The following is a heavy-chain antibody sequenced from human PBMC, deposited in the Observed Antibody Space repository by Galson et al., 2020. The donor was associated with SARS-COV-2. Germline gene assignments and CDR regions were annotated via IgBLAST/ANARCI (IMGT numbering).Heavy chain of an antibody. CDR1: GYTFTSYG. J-gene: IGHJ6*02. CDR2: ISAYNGNT. D-gene: IGHD3-10*01. V-gene: IGHV1-18*01. CDR3: ARDYYGSGSYYPDYYYGMDV. Sequence: ASVKVSCKASGYTFTSYGISWVRQAPGQGLEWMGWISAYNGNTNYAQKLQGRVTMTTDTSTSTAYMELRSLRSDDTAVYYCARDYYGSGSYYPDYYYGMDVWGQGTMVTVSS.